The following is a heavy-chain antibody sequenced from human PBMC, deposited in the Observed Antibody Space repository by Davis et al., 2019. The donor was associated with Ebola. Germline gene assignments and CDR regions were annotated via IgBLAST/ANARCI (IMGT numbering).Heavy chain of an antibody. V-gene: IGHV4-34*09. Sequence: SETLSLTCAVYGRSFSGYYWSWIRQPPGKGLEWIGELNHSGSTNYNPSLKSRVSMSVDTSKNQFFLNVSSVTAADTAIYYCARASDTGMVANVDALDIWGQGTVVTVSS. CDR1: GRSFSGYY. CDR3: ARASDTGMVANVDALDI. CDR2: LNHSGST. D-gene: IGHD5-18*01. J-gene: IGHJ3*02.